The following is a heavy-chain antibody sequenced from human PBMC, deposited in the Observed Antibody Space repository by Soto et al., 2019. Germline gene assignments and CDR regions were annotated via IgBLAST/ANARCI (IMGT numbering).Heavy chain of an antibody. J-gene: IGHJ4*02. CDR1: GYNFAGFW. CDR3: ARGGVSTRTFDY. CDR2: IYPSDSDT. D-gene: IGHD3-3*01. Sequence: PRESLKISCRGSGYNFAGFWIAWVRQMPGKGLELMGIIYPSDSDTRYRPSFQGQVTISADKSISSAYLQWSSLRASDTAMYYCARGGVSTRTFDYWGQGTPVTSPQ. V-gene: IGHV5-51*01.